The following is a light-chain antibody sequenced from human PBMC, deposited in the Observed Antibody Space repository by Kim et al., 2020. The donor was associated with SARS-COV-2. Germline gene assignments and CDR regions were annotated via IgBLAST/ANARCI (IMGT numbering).Light chain of an antibody. CDR3: LQYYNYPLT. J-gene: IGKJ4*01. CDR1: HGVNNY. CDR2: AAS. Sequence: ASVGDRVTITCRASHGVNNYVAWFQQRPGKAPKSLIYAASILESGVSWRFSGGGSGTDFTLTISSLQPEDFATYYCLQYYNYPLTFGGGTKLEIK. V-gene: IGKV1-16*01.